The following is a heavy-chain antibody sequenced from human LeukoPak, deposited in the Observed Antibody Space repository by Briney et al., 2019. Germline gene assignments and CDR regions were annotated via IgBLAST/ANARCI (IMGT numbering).Heavy chain of an antibody. CDR3: ARAEYCYYCGMDV. CDR1: GLTFNTYW. Sequence: GGSLRLSCAASGLTFNTYWMSWVRQAPGKGLEWVANLKQDGSEEYYVDSVKGRFTISRDNAKNSLYLQMNSLRAEDTAVYYCARAEYCYYCGMDVWGQGTTVIVSS. J-gene: IGHJ6*02. V-gene: IGHV3-7*03. D-gene: IGHD2/OR15-2a*01. CDR2: LKQDGSEE.